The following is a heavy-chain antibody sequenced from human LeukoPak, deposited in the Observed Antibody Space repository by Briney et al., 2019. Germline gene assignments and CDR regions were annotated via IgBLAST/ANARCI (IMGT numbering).Heavy chain of an antibody. CDR3: ARCVVVPAAIFSYYYYYGMDV. Sequence: ASVKVSCKASGYTFTGYYMHWVRQAPGQGLEWMGWINPNSGGTNYAQKFQGRVTMTRDTSISTAYMELSRLRSEDTAVYYCARCVVVPAAIFSYYYYYGMDVWGQGTTVTVSS. CDR2: INPNSGGT. J-gene: IGHJ6*02. CDR1: GYTFTGYY. V-gene: IGHV1-2*02. D-gene: IGHD2-2*02.